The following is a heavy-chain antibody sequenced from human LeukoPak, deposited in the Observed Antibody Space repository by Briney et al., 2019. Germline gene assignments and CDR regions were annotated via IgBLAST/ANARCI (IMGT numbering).Heavy chain of an antibody. V-gene: IGHV4-39*07. J-gene: IGHJ4*02. CDR1: GVSISSGHYY. Sequence: SDTLSLTCIVSGVSISSGHYYWAWLRQPPGRRLECIASVPYSGSTYYDPSFNGRVTLSVDTSKNQFSLRLNSVTAADTAVYYCARQTIETTLGGVPDYFDSWGQGTPVTVSS. CDR2: VPYSGST. D-gene: IGHD3-16*01. CDR3: ARQTIETTLGGVPDYFDS.